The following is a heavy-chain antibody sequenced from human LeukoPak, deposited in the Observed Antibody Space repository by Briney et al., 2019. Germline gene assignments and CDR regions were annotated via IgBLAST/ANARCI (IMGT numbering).Heavy chain of an antibody. CDR2: IFYSGST. V-gene: IGHV4-59*12. Sequence: SETLSLTCIVSGGSISSYYWSWIRQPPGKGLDWIGNIFYSGSTNYNPSFKSRVTISVDTSKNQFSLKLSSVTAADTAVYYCARDPRVTMVGAFDIWGQGTMVTVSS. J-gene: IGHJ3*02. D-gene: IGHD3-10*01. CDR3: ARDPRVTMVGAFDI. CDR1: GGSISSYY.